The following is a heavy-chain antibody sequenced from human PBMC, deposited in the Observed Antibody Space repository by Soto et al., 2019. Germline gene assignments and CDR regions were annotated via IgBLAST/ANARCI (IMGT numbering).Heavy chain of an antibody. J-gene: IGHJ6*02. V-gene: IGHV3-48*01. CDR3: LSGYCSSTSCPGGYYGMDV. CDR2: ISSSSSTI. CDR1: VFTFSSYS. Sequence: EVQLVESGGGLVQPGGSLRLSCAASVFTFSSYSMNWVRQAPGKGLEWVSYISSSSSTIYYADSVKGRFTTSRDNAKNSLYLQMNSLRAEDTAVYYCLSGYCSSTSCPGGYYGMDVWGQGTTVTVSS. D-gene: IGHD2-2*01.